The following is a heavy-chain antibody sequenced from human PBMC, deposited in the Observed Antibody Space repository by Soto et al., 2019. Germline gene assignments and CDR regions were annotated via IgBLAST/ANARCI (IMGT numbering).Heavy chain of an antibody. CDR2: IYPGDSDT. CDR1: GYSFTSYW. CDR3: ARLPPDFDWLSLSYYYGMDV. V-gene: IGHV5-51*01. Sequence: GESLKISCKCSGYSFTSYWIGWVCQMPGKGLEWMGIIYPGDSDTRYSPSFQGQVTISADKSISTAYLQWSSLKASDTAMYYCARLPPDFDWLSLSYYYGMDVWGQGTTVTSP. J-gene: IGHJ6*02. D-gene: IGHD3-9*01.